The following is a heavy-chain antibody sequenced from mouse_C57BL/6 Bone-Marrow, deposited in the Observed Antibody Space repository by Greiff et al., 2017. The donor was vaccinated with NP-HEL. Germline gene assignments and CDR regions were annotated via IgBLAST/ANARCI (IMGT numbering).Heavy chain of an antibody. Sequence: EVQLQQSGAELVRPGASVKLSCTASGFNIKDDYMHWVKQRPEQGLEWIGWIDPENGDTEYASKFQGKATITADTSSNTAYLQLSSLTSEDTAVYYCTRYYSWYFDVWGTGTTVTVSS. CDR1: GFNIKDDY. D-gene: IGHD2-12*01. CDR3: TRYYSWYFDV. J-gene: IGHJ1*03. CDR2: IDPENGDT. V-gene: IGHV14-4*01.